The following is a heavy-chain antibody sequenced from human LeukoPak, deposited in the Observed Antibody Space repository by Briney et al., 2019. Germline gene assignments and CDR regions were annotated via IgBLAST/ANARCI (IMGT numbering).Heavy chain of an antibody. D-gene: IGHD1-7*01. V-gene: IGHV1-69*05. Sequence: SVKVSCKASGGTFSSYAISWVRQAPGQGLEWMGGIIPIFGTANYAQKFQGRVTITTDESTSTAYMELSSLRSEDTAVYYCARVPLTGTTQFSYYMDVWGKGPRSPSP. CDR1: GGTFSSYA. J-gene: IGHJ6*03. CDR3: ARVPLTGTTQFSYYMDV. CDR2: IIPIFGTA.